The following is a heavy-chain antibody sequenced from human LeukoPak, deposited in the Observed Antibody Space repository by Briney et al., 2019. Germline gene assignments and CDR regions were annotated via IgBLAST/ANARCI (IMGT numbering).Heavy chain of an antibody. CDR1: GGSISSGSYS. D-gene: IGHD3-3*01. J-gene: IGHJ4*02. V-gene: IGHV4-61*02. Sequence: SETLSLTCIVSGGSISSGSYSWSWIRQPAGKGLEWIGRIYTSGSTNYNPSLKSRVTISVDTSKNQFSLKLSSVTAADTAVYYCARAINYDFRYWGQGTLVTVSS. CDR3: ARAINYDFRY. CDR2: IYTSGST.